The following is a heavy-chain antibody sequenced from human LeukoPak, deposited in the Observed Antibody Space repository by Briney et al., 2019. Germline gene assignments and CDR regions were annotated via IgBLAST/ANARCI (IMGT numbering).Heavy chain of an antibody. J-gene: IGHJ4*02. V-gene: IGHV1-3*01. D-gene: IGHD6-13*01. CDR1: GYTFTTYA. CDR2: IKAGNGDT. Sequence: ASVKDSCKASGYTFTTYAIHWMRQVAGQRLEWMGWIKAGNGDTKYSQRFQGRVTLPRDTSASTAYMELSSLRSEDPAVCFCARGAAAVDYWGQGTRVTVSS. CDR3: ARGAAAVDY.